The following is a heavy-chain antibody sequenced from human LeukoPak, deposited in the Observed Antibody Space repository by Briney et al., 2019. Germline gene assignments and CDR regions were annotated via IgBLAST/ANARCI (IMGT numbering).Heavy chain of an antibody. V-gene: IGHV3-21*04. D-gene: IGHD3-10*02. CDR1: GFTFSAYS. Sequence: PGGSLRLSCAASGFTFSAYSMNWVRQAPGKGLEWVSSISSSSTYIYYADSVKGRFTISRDDAKNSLFPQMSSLRAEDTAVYYCVGVRRTYFDYWGQGTLVTVSS. J-gene: IGHJ4*02. CDR3: VGVRRTYFDY. CDR2: ISSSSTYI.